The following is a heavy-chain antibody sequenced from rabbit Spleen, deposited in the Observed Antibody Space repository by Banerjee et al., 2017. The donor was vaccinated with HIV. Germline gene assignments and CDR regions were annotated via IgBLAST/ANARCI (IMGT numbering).Heavy chain of an antibody. Sequence: EQLVESGGGLVQPGGSLKLSCKASGFDFSYYGVSWVRQAPGKGLEWIGYIDPILDSTYYASWVNGRFTISSHDAQNTLYLQLNSLTAADTATYFCVRDQDYTSAWGHWAKTNLGGPGTLVTVS. J-gene: IGHJ4*01. CDR1: GFDFSYYG. CDR3: VRDQDYTSAWGHWAKTNL. CDR2: IDPILDST. V-gene: IGHV1S47*01. D-gene: IGHD4-1*01.